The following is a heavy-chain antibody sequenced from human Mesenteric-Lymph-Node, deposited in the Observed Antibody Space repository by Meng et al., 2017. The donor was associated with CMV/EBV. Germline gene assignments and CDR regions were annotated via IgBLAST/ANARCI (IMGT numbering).Heavy chain of an antibody. D-gene: IGHD3-10*01. CDR2: IIPIFGTA. CDR1: GGTFSSYA. V-gene: IGHV1-69*05. J-gene: IGHJ4*02. Sequence: SVKVSCKASGGTFSSYAISWVRQAPGQGLEWMGGIIPIFGTANYAQKFQGRVTITTDESTSTVYMELSSLRSEDTAIYYCARDEFGSGENGGYWGQGTLVTVSS. CDR3: ARDEFGSGENGGY.